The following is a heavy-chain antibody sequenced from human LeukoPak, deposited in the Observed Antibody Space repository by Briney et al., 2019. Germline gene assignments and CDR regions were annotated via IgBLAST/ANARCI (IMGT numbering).Heavy chain of an antibody. CDR3: ASAVKYYYDSSGYYYNTVAYYIDY. CDR1: GGSISSSSYY. J-gene: IGHJ4*02. Sequence: SDTLSLTCTVSGGSISSSSYYWGWIRQPPGKGLEWIERIYYSGSTYYNPSLKSRVTISVDTSKSQFSLKLSSVTAADTDVYYCASAVKYYYDSSGYYYNTVAYYIDYWGKGTLVTVSS. V-gene: IGHV4-39*07. D-gene: IGHD3-22*01. CDR2: IYYSGST.